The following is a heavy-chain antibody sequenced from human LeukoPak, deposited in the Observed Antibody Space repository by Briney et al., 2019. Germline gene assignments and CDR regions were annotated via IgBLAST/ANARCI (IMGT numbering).Heavy chain of an antibody. J-gene: IGHJ4*02. CDR2: IHYSGRT. V-gene: IGHV4-39*01. CDR3: ARHTPATVGIYFDY. CDR1: GGSISSNTYY. D-gene: IGHD1-26*01. Sequence: SETLSLTCTASGGSISSNTYYWGWIRQTPEKGLDWIGSIHYSGRTLYNPSLDSRVTISVDTSTHQFSLRLTSVTGADTAVYYCARHTPATVGIYFDYWGQGTLVTVSS.